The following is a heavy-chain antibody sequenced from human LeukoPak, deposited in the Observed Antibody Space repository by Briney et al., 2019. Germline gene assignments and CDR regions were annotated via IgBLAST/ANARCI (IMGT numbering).Heavy chain of an antibody. Sequence: PGGSLRLSCAASGFTFSSYAMHWVRQAPGKGLEWLTVISYDGRRKYYADSVKGRFTISRDNSKNTLSLQVDSLRPEDTAVYFCAGERAATDAFDIWGQGTLVIVSS. D-gene: IGHD2-15*01. V-gene: IGHV3-30*04. CDR2: ISYDGRRK. J-gene: IGHJ3*02. CDR3: AGERAATDAFDI. CDR1: GFTFSSYA.